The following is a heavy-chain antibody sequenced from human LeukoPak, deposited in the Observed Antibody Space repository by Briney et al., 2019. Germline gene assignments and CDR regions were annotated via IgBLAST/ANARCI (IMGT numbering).Heavy chain of an antibody. J-gene: IGHJ4*02. CDR3: ARDHDEGSSPYYFDY. Sequence: ASVTVSCKASGYTFTSYGINWVRQAPGQGLEWMGWISAYNGNTNYAQKLQGRVTMTTDTSTSTAYMELRSLRSDDTAVYYCARDHDEGSSPYYFDYWGQGTLVTVSS. V-gene: IGHV1-18*01. CDR2: ISAYNGNT. D-gene: IGHD6-6*01. CDR1: GYTFTSYG.